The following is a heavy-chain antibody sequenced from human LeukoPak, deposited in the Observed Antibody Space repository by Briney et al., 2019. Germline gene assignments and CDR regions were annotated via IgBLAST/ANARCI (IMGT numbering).Heavy chain of an antibody. V-gene: IGHV1-69*06. J-gene: IGHJ6*03. CDR3: ARVVGLTGYSSNWYSGYYYYMDV. CDR2: IIPIFGTT. CDR1: GGTFSSYV. D-gene: IGHD6-13*01. Sequence: RASVKVSCKASGGTFSSYVITWVRQAPGQGLEWMGGIIPIFGTTNYAQKFQDRVTITADKSTSTAYMKLSSLRSEDTAVYYCARVVGLTGYSSNWYSGYYYYMDVWGKGTTVTVSS.